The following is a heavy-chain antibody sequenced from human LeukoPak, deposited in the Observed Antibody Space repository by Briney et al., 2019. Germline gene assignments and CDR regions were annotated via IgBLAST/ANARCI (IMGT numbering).Heavy chain of an antibody. V-gene: IGHV4-59*01. J-gene: IGHJ6*02. CDR3: ARVSVVYGMDV. CDR2: MFYTGST. Sequence: SETLSLTCSVSGGSISSDYWAWIRQPPGKGLDCIGYMFYTGSTNYNPSLKSRVTISLATSKNQFSLKLSSVTAADTAVYYCARVSVVYGMDVWGRGTTVTVSS. CDR1: GGSISSDY.